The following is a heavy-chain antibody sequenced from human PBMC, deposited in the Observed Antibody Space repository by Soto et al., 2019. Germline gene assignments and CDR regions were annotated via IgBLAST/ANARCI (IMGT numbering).Heavy chain of an antibody. V-gene: IGHV3-74*01. CDR3: ARVGPSTVVAAYYFDY. J-gene: IGHJ4*02. D-gene: IGHD2-15*01. CDR2: INSDGSST. CDR1: GFIFSSYW. Sequence: EVQLVESGGGLVQPGGSLRLSCAASGFIFSSYWMHWVRQAPGKGLVWVSRINSDGSSTSYADSVKGRFTISRDNAKNTLYLQMNSLRAEDTAVYYCARVGPSTVVAAYYFDYWGQGTLVTVSS.